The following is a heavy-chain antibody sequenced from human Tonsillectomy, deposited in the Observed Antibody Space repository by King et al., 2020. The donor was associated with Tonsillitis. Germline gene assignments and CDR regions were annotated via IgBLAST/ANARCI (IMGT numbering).Heavy chain of an antibody. J-gene: IGHJ4*02. CDR2: VSGSSGTT. CDR3: AKDLSTVHRYCSGGIYYSFDY. D-gene: IGHD2-15*01. CDR1: GFTFSSYA. V-gene: IGHV3-23*04. Sequence: VQLVESGGGLVQPGGSLRLSCAASGFTFSSYAMSWVRQAPGKGLEWVSSVSGSSGTTYYADSVKGRFTISRDNSKNTLYLQMNSLRAEDTAVYYCAKDLSTVHRYCSGGIYYSFDYWGQGTLVTVSS.